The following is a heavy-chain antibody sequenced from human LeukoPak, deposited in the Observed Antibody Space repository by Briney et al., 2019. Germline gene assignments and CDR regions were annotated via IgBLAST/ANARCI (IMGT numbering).Heavy chain of an antibody. CDR1: GGTFSSYA. J-gene: IGHJ4*02. V-gene: IGHV1-69*05. CDR2: IIPIFGTA. Sequence: ASVKVSCKASGGTFSSYAISWVRQAAGQGLERMGGIIPIFGTANYAQKFQGRVTITTDESTSTAYMELSSLRSEDTAVYYCARFGGGYGGNSGIYYWGQGTLVTVSS. D-gene: IGHD4-23*01. CDR3: ARFGGGYGGNSGIYY.